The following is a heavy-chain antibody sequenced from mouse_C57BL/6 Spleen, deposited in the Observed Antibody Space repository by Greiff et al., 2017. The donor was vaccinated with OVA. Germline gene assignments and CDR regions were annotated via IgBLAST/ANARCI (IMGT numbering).Heavy chain of an antibody. Sequence: EVKLQESGPVLVKPGASVKMSCKASGYTFTDYYMNWVKQSHGKSLEWIGVINPYNGGTSYNQEFKGKATLTVDKSSSTAYMELNSLTSEDSAVYYCARRGVTTVFDWGQGTLVTVSA. CDR3: ARRGVTTVFD. V-gene: IGHV1-19*01. CDR1: GYTFTDYY. J-gene: IGHJ3*01. CDR2: INPYNGGT. D-gene: IGHD1-1*01.